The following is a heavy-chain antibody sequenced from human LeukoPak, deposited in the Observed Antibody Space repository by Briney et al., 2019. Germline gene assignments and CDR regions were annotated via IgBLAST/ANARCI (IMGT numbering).Heavy chain of an antibody. V-gene: IGHV4-34*01. CDR3: ARGLRGSYYRSLAY. Sequence: PSETLSLTCAVYGGSFSGYYWSWIRQPPGKGLEWIGEINHSGSTNYNPSLKSRVTISVDTSKNQFSLKLGSVTAADTAVYYCARGLRGSYYRSLAYWGQGTLVTVSS. CDR2: INHSGST. D-gene: IGHD1-26*01. J-gene: IGHJ4*02. CDR1: GGSFSGYY.